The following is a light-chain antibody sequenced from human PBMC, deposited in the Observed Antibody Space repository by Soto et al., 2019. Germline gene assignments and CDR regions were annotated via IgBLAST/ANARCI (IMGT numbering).Light chain of an antibody. V-gene: IGLV2-23*01. CDR3: CPYARSTFYA. J-gene: IGLJ1*01. Sequence: QSVLTQPASVSGSPGQSITISCTGISSDVGSYNHVSWYQQHPGKAPKLMIYEGSDRPSGVSNRFSGSKSGNTASLTISGLQAADEADYYRCPYARSTFYAFATGTKLTVL. CDR2: EGS. CDR1: SSDVGSYNH.